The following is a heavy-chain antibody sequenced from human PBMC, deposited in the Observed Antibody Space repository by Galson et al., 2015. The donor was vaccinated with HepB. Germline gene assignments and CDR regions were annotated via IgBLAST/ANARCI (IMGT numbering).Heavy chain of an antibody. Sequence: SVKVSCKASGYTFTFYGITWVRQAPGQGLEWMGWISAYNGNTNLAQKLQGRVTMTTDTSTSTAYMELRSLRHDDTAVYYCARDRGLDPDCSSNSCYRGLFDYWGQGTLVTVSS. CDR3: ARDRGLDPDCSSNSCYRGLFDY. D-gene: IGHD2-2*01. CDR2: ISAYNGNT. CDR1: GYTFTFYG. V-gene: IGHV1-18*04. J-gene: IGHJ4*02.